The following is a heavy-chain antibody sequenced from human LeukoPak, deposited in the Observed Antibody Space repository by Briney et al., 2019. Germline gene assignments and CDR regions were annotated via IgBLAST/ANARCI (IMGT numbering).Heavy chain of an antibody. J-gene: IGHJ4*02. CDR3: ARHLVATRSNFDT. Sequence: SETLSLTCTVSGGSIRNYYWSWIRQPPGKGLEWIGYIYYSGSTNYHPPRQTRFTISVDTSRNQFSLKLSSVTAADPPVYYCARHLVATRSNFDTWGQGTLVTVSS. V-gene: IGHV4-59*08. CDR2: IYYSGST. D-gene: IGHD5-12*01. CDR1: GGSIRNYY.